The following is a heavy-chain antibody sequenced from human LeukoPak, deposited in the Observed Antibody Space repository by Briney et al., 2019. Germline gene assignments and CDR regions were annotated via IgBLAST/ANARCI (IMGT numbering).Heavy chain of an antibody. Sequence: SETLSLTCTVSGGSISGYYWSWIRQPAGKGLEWIGRIYSSGSTNYNPSLKSRVTMSVDTSKNQFSLKVSSVTAADTAVYYCARGPAGSNYYYYGMDVWGQGTTVTVSS. CDR1: GGSISGYY. D-gene: IGHD2-2*01. CDR2: IYSSGST. J-gene: IGHJ6*02. V-gene: IGHV4-4*07. CDR3: ARGPAGSNYYYYGMDV.